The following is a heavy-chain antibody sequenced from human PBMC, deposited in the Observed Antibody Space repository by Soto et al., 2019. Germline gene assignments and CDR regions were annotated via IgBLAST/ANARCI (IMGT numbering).Heavy chain of an antibody. V-gene: IGHV1-3*01. J-gene: IGHJ4*02. Sequence: QVPLVQSGAEVKKPGASVKVSCKASGYTFTSYAMHWVRQAPGQRLEWMGWINAGNGNTKYSQKFQGRVTITRDTSASTAYMELSSLRSEDTAVYYCARDERIIAAAGIAYYFDYWGQGTLVTVSS. CDR3: ARDERIIAAAGIAYYFDY. CDR2: INAGNGNT. D-gene: IGHD6-13*01. CDR1: GYTFTSYA.